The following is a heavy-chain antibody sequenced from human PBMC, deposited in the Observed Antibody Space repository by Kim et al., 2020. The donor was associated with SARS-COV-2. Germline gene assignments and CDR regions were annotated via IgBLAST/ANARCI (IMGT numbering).Heavy chain of an antibody. CDR2: IWYDGSNK. CDR1: GFTFSSYA. V-gene: IGHV3-33*06. Sequence: GGSLRLSCAASGFTFSSYAMHWVRQAPGKGLEWVAVIWYDGSNKYYADSVKGRFTISRDNSKNTLYLQMNSLRAEDTAVYYCAKEGMQLWTDGGDAFDIWGQGTMVTVSS. J-gene: IGHJ3*02. D-gene: IGHD5-18*01. CDR3: AKEGMQLWTDGGDAFDI.